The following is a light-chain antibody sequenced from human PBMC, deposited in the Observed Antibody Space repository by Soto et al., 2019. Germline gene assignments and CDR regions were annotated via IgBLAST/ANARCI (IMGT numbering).Light chain of an antibody. CDR2: DAS. Sequence: IVLTQSPSTLSLSPLERATLSCRASQSVSSYLAWYQQKPGQAPRLLIYDASNRATGIPARFSGSGSGTDFTLTISSLEPEDFAVYYCQQRSNWPLTFGGGTKVDIK. CDR1: QSVSSY. CDR3: QQRSNWPLT. J-gene: IGKJ4*01. V-gene: IGKV3-11*01.